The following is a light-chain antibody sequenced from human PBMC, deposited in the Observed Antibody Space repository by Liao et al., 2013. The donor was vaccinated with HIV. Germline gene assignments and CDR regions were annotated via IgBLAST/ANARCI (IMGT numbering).Light chain of an antibody. CDR3: QSADSSGTYV. V-gene: IGLV3-25*03. CDR1: KLQHKY. J-gene: IGLJ1*01. Sequence: SYELTQPPSVSVSPGKTVSITCSGDKLQHKYASWYQQKPGQSPVAVMYQDSKRPSGIPERFSGSSSGTTVTLTISGVRAEDEADYYCQSADSSGTYVFGTGTKVTVL. CDR2: QDS.